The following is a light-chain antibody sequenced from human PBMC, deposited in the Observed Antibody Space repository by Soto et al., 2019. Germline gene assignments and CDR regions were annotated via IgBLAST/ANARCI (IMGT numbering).Light chain of an antibody. J-gene: IGKJ5*01. CDR3: QQYGRSPIT. CDR2: GAS. Sequence: EIELSQARRAVTLSRSRWATHSCTASRSVNHDHLAWHQQKPGQAPRLLIFGASSRATGIPDRFSGSGSGTDFTLTISRVEPEDFAVYYCQQYGRSPITFGRGTRLEIK. V-gene: IGKV3-20*01. CDR1: RSVNHDH.